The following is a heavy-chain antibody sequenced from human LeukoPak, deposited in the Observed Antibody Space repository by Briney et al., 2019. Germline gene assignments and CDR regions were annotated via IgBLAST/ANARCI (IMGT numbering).Heavy chain of an antibody. D-gene: IGHD3-3*01. CDR1: GYTFTGYY. J-gene: IGHJ4*02. CDR2: INPNSGGT. V-gene: IGHV1-2*02. CDR3: ARDLTPGFWSGYSGSAADY. Sequence: ASVKVSCKASGYTFTGYYMHWVRQAPGQGLEWMGWINPNSGGTNYAQKFQGRVTMTRDTSISTAYMELSRLRSDDTAVYYCARDLTPGFWSGYSGSAADYWGQGTLVTVSS.